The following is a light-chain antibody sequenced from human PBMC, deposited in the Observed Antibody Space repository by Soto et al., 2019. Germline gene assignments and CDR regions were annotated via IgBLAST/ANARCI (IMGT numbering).Light chain of an antibody. CDR3: QSYDGSLKV. V-gene: IGLV1-40*01. CDR1: NSNIGAGYG. J-gene: IGLJ3*02. CDR2: GSQ. Sequence: QSALTQPPSMSGAPGQRLTLSCTGNNSNIGAGYGVNWYQQVPGTAPRLLIYGSQHRPSGVPDRFSGSKSDTSASLAITGLQTEDEADYYCQSYDGSLKVFGGGTKVTVL.